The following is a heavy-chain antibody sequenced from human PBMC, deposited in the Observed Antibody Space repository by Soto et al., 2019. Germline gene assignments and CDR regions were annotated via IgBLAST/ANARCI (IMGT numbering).Heavy chain of an antibody. Sequence: ASVKVSCKASGYTFTGYYMHWVRQAPGQGLEWMGWINPNSGGTNYAQKFQGWVTMTRDTSISTAYMEPSRLRSDDTAVYYCARAPILRSGSQLGGTTNYYGMDVWGQGTTVTVSS. D-gene: IGHD1-1*01. J-gene: IGHJ6*02. CDR1: GYTFTGYY. CDR3: ARAPILRSGSQLGGTTNYYGMDV. V-gene: IGHV1-2*04. CDR2: INPNSGGT.